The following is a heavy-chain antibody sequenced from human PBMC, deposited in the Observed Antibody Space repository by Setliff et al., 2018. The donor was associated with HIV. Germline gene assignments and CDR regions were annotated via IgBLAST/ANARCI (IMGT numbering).Heavy chain of an antibody. CDR2: VFVTGPT. V-gene: IGHV4-61*09. CDR3: ARAAYSGTYLWEPASDL. Sequence: SETLSLTCTVSGDSISRDFYYWNWIRQPAGKGLEWIGHVFVTGPTNYNSALGSRITISVEPTKNQFSLNLASATAADTAVYYCARAAYSGTYLWEPASDLWGPGTLVTISS. CDR1: GDSISRDFYY. J-gene: IGHJ2*01. D-gene: IGHD1-26*01.